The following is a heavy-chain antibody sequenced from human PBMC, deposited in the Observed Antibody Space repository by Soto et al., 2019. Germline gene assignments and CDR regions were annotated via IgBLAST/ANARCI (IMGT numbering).Heavy chain of an antibody. CDR2: ISGSSRYT. V-gene: IGHV3-11*06. D-gene: IGHD6-19*01. Sequence: GGSLRLSCAASGFNFSAHYMNWVRQAPGKGLEWVSYISGSSRYTNFADSVKGRFTISRDNAKNSLYLQMNSLRVEDTAVYYCARHTSGWHYYDYWGQGTPVTVSS. CDR1: GFNFSAHY. CDR3: ARHTSGWHYYDY. J-gene: IGHJ4*02.